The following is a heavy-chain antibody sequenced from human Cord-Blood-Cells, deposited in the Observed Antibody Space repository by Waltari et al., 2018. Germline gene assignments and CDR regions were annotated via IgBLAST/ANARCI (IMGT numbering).Heavy chain of an antibody. CDR3: ARGLYSSSWYYNWFDP. Sequence: QVQLQQWGAGLLKPSETLSLTCAVYGGSFSGYYWPWIRQHPGKGLEWIGEINHSGSTNYTPSLKSRVTISVDTSKNQFSLKLSSVTAADTAVYYCARGLYSSSWYYNWFDPWGQGTLVTVSS. CDR1: GGSFSGYY. D-gene: IGHD6-13*01. CDR2: INHSGST. J-gene: IGHJ5*02. V-gene: IGHV4-34*01.